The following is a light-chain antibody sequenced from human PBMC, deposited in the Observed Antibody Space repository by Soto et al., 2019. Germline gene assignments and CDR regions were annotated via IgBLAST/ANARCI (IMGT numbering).Light chain of an antibody. Sequence: EIVLTQSPGTLSLSPGERATLSCRASQSVDSVYLTWYQQKPGQAPRLLIYGASTRAADIPSRFSGSGSGTDFTLTISRLEPDDFAVYYCQQYDTSPPLYTFGQGTKLEFK. J-gene: IGKJ2*01. V-gene: IGKV3-20*01. CDR3: QQYDTSPPLYT. CDR2: GAS. CDR1: QSVDSVY.